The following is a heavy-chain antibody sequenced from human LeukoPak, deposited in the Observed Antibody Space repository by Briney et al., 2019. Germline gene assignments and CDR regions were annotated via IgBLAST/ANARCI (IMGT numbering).Heavy chain of an antibody. CDR3: ARGGSPPEALGDTFDI. V-gene: IGHV3-74*01. J-gene: IGHJ3*02. CDR2: VSRDGSST. CDR1: GFTFNTYA. Sequence: GGSLRLSCAASGFTFNTYAMTWVRRAPGKGLVWVSRVSRDGSSTRYADSVQGRFTISRDNAKNTLYLQMNSLRAGDTAVYYCARGGSPPEALGDTFDIWGQGTMVTVSS. D-gene: IGHD1-26*01.